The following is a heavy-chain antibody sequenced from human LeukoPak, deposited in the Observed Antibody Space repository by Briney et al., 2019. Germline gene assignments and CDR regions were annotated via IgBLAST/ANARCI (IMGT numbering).Heavy chain of an antibody. D-gene: IGHD6-6*01. CDR1: GFTFDDYA. Sequence: GGSLRLSCAASGFTFDDYAMHWVRQAPGKGLEWVSGISWNSGSIGYADSVKGRFTISRDNAKNSLYLQMNSLRAEDTALYYCAKAEAAVAARALGYWGQGTLVTVPS. CDR2: ISWNSGSI. J-gene: IGHJ4*02. CDR3: AKAEAAVAARALGY. V-gene: IGHV3-9*01.